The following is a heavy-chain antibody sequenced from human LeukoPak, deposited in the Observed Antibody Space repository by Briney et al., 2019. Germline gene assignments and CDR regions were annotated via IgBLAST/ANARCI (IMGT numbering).Heavy chain of an antibody. CDR3: ANAGIAVAGPIVD. J-gene: IGHJ4*02. D-gene: IGHD6-19*01. CDR2: IRYDGSNK. V-gene: IGHV3-30*02. CDR1: GFTFSSYG. Sequence: GGSLKLSCAASGFTFSSYGMHWVRQAPGKGLEWVAFIRYDGSNKYYADSVKGRFTISRDNSKNTLYLQMNSLRAEDTAVYYCANAGIAVAGPIVDWGQGTLVTVSS.